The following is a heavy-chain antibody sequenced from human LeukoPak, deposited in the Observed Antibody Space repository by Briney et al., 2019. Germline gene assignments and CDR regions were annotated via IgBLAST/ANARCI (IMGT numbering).Heavy chain of an antibody. CDR2: ISWNSGSI. V-gene: IGHV3-9*03. CDR3: AKSNRGYYDNFDY. Sequence: GRSLRLSCAASGFTFDDYAMHWVRQAPGKGLEWVSGISWNSGSIGYADSVKGRFTISRDNAKNSLYLQMNSLRAEDMALYYCAKSNRGYYDNFDYWGQGTLVTVSS. CDR1: GFTFDDYA. D-gene: IGHD3-22*01. J-gene: IGHJ4*02.